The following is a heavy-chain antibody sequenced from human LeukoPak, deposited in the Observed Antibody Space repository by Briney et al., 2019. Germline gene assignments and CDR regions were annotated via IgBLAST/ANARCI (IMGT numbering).Heavy chain of an antibody. J-gene: IGHJ4*02. CDR1: GYTLTSYG. V-gene: IGHV1-69*06. D-gene: IGHD2-2*01. CDR2: IMPMFGKA. Sequence: ASVKVSCKASGYTLTSYGISWVRQAPGQGLEWMGGIMPMFGKANYAQKFQGRVTTTADKATSTAYMELSSLRSEDTAVYYCAGGRTDIVVVPATLRNYYFDYWGQGTLVTVSS. CDR3: AGGRTDIVVVPATLRNYYFDY.